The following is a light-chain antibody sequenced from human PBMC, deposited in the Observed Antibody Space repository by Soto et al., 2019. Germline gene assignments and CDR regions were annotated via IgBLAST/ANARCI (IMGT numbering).Light chain of an antibody. CDR3: CSSAPESTYV. CDR2: KAT. Sequence: QSALAQPASVSGSPGQSITISCTGTSDDVGAYNSVSWYQQLPHNAPQVILYKATQRPSGVSSRFSGSTSGNAASLTISGLQADDEADYFCCSSAPESTYVFGTGTKLTVL. J-gene: IGLJ1*01. V-gene: IGLV2-23*01. CDR1: SDDVGAYNS.